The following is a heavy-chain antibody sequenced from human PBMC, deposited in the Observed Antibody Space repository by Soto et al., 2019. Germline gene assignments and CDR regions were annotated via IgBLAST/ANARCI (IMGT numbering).Heavy chain of an antibody. Sequence: GASVKVSCKASGYTFTSYYMHWVRQAPGQGLEWMGIINPSGGSTSYAQKFQGRVNMTRDTSTSTVYMELSSLRSEDTAVYYCDCEKATYYSGGSCYSGAFDIWGQGTMVTVSS. D-gene: IGHD2-15*01. CDR2: INPSGGST. CDR3: DCEKATYYSGGSCYSGAFDI. V-gene: IGHV1-46*03. J-gene: IGHJ3*02. CDR1: GYTFTSYY.